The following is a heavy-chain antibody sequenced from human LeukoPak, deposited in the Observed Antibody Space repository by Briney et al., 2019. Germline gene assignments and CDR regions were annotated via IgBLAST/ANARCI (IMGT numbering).Heavy chain of an antibody. CDR3: AKVGSYSWFLDY. V-gene: IGHV3-7*01. CDR2: IRQDGSEK. J-gene: IGHJ4*02. D-gene: IGHD6-13*01. Sequence: GGSLRLSCAASGFTFSSYWMTWVRQAPGKGLEWVANIRQDGSEKYYVDSVKGRFTISRDNAKNSLYLQMNSLRAEDTAVYYCAKVGSYSWFLDYWGQGTLVTVSS. CDR1: GFTFSSYW.